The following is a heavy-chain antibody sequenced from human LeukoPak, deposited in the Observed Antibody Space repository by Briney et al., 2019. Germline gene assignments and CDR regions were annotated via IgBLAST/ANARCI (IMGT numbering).Heavy chain of an antibody. CDR2: ISYTGTFK. CDR3: AKDGCGGDCNDLDY. D-gene: IGHD2-21*02. J-gene: IGHJ4*02. CDR1: GFTFSPFA. Sequence: PGGSLRLSCAASGFTFSPFAMHWVRQAPGKGLEWVAAISYTGTFKYYTDSVKGRFTISKDNSKNTVYLQMNSLRAEDTAVYYCAKDGCGGDCNDLDYWGQGTLVTVSS. V-gene: IGHV3-30*04.